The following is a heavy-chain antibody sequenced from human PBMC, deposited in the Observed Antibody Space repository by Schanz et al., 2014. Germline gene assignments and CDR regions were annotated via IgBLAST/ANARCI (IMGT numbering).Heavy chain of an antibody. CDR1: GGSFSGYY. CDR3: ARARGSNRGPRKYYFDY. J-gene: IGHJ4*02. Sequence: QVQLQQWGAGLLKPSETLSLTCAVYGGSFSGYYWSWIRQPPGKGLEWIGEINHSGSTNYNPSLRSRLTISVDTSKNPFSLKVRSVTAADTAVYYCARARGSNRGPRKYYFDYWGQGTLVTVSS. V-gene: IGHV4-34*01. CDR2: INHSGST.